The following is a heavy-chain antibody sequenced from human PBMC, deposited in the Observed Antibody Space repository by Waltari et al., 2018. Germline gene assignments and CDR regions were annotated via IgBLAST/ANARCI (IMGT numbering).Heavy chain of an antibody. CDR3: ARGDTSNWFASYFDF. Sequence: QVRLQESGPGLVKPSETLSLTCTVSAASISSYYWSWIRQPPGKGLEWIAYIYVSGSTSYNPSLKSRVARSGDTSKKQFSLRLSSVTAADTAVYYCARGDTSNWFASYFDFWGQGILVSVSS. CDR1: AASISSYY. CDR2: IYVSGST. J-gene: IGHJ4*02. D-gene: IGHD3-10*01. V-gene: IGHV4-59*01.